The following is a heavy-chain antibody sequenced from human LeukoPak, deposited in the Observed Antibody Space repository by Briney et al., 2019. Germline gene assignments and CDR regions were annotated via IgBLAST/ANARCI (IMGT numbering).Heavy chain of an antibody. CDR1: GGSISGNY. CDR3: TKRQGPTSGSYDYFDP. J-gene: IGHJ5*02. Sequence: PSETLSLTYTVSGGSISGNYWSWIRQPPGQGLEWIAYIHSSGYTNYNPSLKSRVTISVDTSNNQFSLKVTSVTAADTVLYYCTKRQGPTSGSYDYFDPWGQGALVTVSS. CDR2: IHSSGYT. D-gene: IGHD1-26*01. V-gene: IGHV4-4*09.